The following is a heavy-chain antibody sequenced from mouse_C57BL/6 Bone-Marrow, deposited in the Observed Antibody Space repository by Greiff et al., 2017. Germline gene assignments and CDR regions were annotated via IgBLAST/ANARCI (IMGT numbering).Heavy chain of an antibody. CDR1: GYTFTSYW. V-gene: IGHV1-64*01. CDR2: IHPNSGST. Sequence: VQLQQPGAELVKPGASVKLSCKASGYTFTSYWMHWVKQRPGQGLEWIGMIHPNSGSTNYNEKFKSKATLTVDKSSSTAYMQLSSLTSEDSAVYYCARSGTYDGYFPPFDYWGQGTTLTVSS. J-gene: IGHJ2*01. CDR3: ARSGTYDGYFPPFDY. D-gene: IGHD2-3*01.